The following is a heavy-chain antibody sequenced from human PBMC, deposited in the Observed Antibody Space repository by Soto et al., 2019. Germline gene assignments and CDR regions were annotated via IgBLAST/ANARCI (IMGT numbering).Heavy chain of an antibody. CDR2: IKEDGSEK. CDR1: GFILRNYW. CDR3: ARYRSLDP. V-gene: IGHV3-7*03. D-gene: IGHD3-16*02. Sequence: EVQLVESGGGLAQPGGSLRLSCADSGFILRNYWMSWVRQAPGMGLQWVASIKEDGSEKYYVDPVKGRFTISRENAKNSLYLQINSLRAEDTAVYYCARYRSLDPWGQGILVTVSS. J-gene: IGHJ5*02.